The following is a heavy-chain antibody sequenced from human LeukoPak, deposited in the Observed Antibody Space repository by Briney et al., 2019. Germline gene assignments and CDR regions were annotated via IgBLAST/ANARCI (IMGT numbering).Heavy chain of an antibody. D-gene: IGHD3-22*01. J-gene: IGHJ4*02. CDR2: FDPEDGET. CDR3: ATDLYDSSGYMASY. CDR1: GYTLAELS. Sequence: ASVKVSCKVSGYTLAELSMHWVRQAPGKGLEWMGGFDPEDGETIYAQKFQGRVTMTEDTSTDTAYMELSSLRSEDTAVYYCATDLYDSSGYMASYWGQGTLVTVSS. V-gene: IGHV1-24*01.